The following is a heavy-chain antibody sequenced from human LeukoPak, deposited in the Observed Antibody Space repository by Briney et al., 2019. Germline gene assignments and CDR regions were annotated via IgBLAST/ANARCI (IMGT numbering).Heavy chain of an antibody. CDR3: ARRGDGYQPFDY. J-gene: IGHJ4*02. CDR1: GSIFTSYW. Sequence: GASLKISCKGSGSIFTSYWIAWVRPLPGKGLEWMGIIYPGDSDTRYSPSFQGQVTISADKSISTAYLQWSSLRASDTAMYYCARRGDGYQPFDYWGQGTLVTVSS. V-gene: IGHV5-51*01. CDR2: IYPGDSDT. D-gene: IGHD5-24*01.